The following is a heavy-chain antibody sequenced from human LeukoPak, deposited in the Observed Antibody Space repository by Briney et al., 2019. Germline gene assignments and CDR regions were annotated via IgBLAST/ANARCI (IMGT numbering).Heavy chain of an antibody. CDR2: INHSGST. CDR3: AGRPYYYGPLKY. V-gene: IGHV4-34*01. CDR1: GGSFSGYY. Sequence: KPSETLSLTCAVYGGSFSGYYWTWIRQPPGKGLEWIGEINHSGSTNYSPSLKSRVTISVDTSKNQFSLKLSSVTAADTAVYYCAGRPYYYGPLKYWGQGTLVTVSS. D-gene: IGHD3-10*01. J-gene: IGHJ4*02.